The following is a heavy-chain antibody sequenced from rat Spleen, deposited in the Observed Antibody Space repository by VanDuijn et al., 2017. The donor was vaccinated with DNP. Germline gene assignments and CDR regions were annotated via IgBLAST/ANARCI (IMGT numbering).Heavy chain of an antibody. D-gene: IGHD1-12*01. CDR1: GFTFSDYN. CDR2: IIHDGKRT. V-gene: IGHV5S10*01. J-gene: IGHJ2*01. Sequence: EVQLVESGGGLVQPGRSRKLSCAASGFTFSDYNMAWVRQAPKKGLEWVATIIHDGKRTYYGDSVKGRFTISRDNTKIILYLKMDSLRSEDTATYYCSTLNYYASLSGYFDYWGQGVMVTVSS. CDR3: STLNYYASLSGYFDY.